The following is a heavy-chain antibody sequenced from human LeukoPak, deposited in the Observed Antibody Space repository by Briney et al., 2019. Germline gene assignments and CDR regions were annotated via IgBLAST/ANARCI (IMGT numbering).Heavy chain of an antibody. J-gene: IGHJ4*02. CDR3: AASLPNIVVVPATKGPFGY. V-gene: IGHV3-23*01. CDR2: VSGSGGNI. D-gene: IGHD2-2*01. Sequence: GSLRLSCAASGFTFSSYTMSWVRQAPGKGLEWVSGVSGSGGNIHYADSVKGRFTISRDNSKNTLYLQMNSLRAEDMAVYYCAASLPNIVVVPATKGPFGYWGQGALVTVSS. CDR1: GFTFSSYT.